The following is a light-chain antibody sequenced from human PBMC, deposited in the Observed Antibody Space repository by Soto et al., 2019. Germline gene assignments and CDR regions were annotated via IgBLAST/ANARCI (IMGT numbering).Light chain of an antibody. CDR2: DVS. J-gene: IGLJ1*01. CDR3: SSYTSSSTPSSV. CDR1: SSDVGGYNY. V-gene: IGLV2-14*01. Sequence: QSVLTQPASVSGSPGQSITISCTGTSSDVGGYNYVSWYQQHPGKAPKLMIYDVSNRPSGVSTRFSGSKSGNTASLPISGLQAEDEADYYRSSYTSSSTPSSVFGAGTKLTVL.